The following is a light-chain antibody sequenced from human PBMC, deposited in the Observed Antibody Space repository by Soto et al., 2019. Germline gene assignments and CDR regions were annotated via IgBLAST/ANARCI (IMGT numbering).Light chain of an antibody. V-gene: IGLV2-14*03. Sequence: QSALTQPASVSGSPGQSIAISCNGTSSDIGTYDYVSWYQQHPGKAPKLMLFDVNHRPSGVSDRFFGSKSGNTASLTISGLQAEDEADYYCSSYTTSSSVIFGGGTKRTVL. J-gene: IGLJ2*01. CDR2: DVN. CDR1: SSDIGTYDY. CDR3: SSYTTSSSVI.